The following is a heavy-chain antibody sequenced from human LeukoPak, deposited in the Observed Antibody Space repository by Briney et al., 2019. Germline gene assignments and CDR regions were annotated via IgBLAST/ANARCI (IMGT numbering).Heavy chain of an antibody. V-gene: IGHV4-4*07. CDR2: LYTRGST. D-gene: IGHD4-17*01. CDR1: GGSISSYS. CDR3: ARDQGDYADHRYFDY. J-gene: IGHJ4*02. Sequence: SETLSLTCTVSGGSISSYSWNWIRQPAGKGLEWIGRLYTRGSTTYNPSLKSRVTMSVDTSKKHFSLKLSSVTAADTAVYYCARDQGDYADHRYFDYWGQGTLVTVSS.